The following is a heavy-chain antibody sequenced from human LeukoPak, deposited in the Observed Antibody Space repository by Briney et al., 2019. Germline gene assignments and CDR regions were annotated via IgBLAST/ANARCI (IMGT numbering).Heavy chain of an antibody. CDR3: AKDYNYGYGYYFDY. Sequence: GGSLRLSCAASGFTFSSYAMHWVRQAPGRGLEWVAVISYDGSNKYYADSVKGRFTISRDNSKNTLYLQMNSLRAEDTAVYYCAKDYNYGYGYYFDYWGQGTLVTVSS. CDR2: ISYDGSNK. J-gene: IGHJ4*02. D-gene: IGHD3-10*01. V-gene: IGHV3-30-3*01. CDR1: GFTFSSYA.